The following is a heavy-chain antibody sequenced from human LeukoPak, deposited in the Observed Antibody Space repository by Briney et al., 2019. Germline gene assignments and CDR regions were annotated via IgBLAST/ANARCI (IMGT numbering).Heavy chain of an antibody. D-gene: IGHD3-9*01. CDR1: GGSFSGYY. Sequence: SETLSLACAVYGGSFSGYYWSWIRQPPGKGLEWIGEINHSGSTNYNPSLKSRVTISVDTSKNQFSLKLGSVTAADTAVYYCARGDILTGRYFDYWGQGTLVTVSS. J-gene: IGHJ4*02. V-gene: IGHV4-34*01. CDR2: INHSGST. CDR3: ARGDILTGRYFDY.